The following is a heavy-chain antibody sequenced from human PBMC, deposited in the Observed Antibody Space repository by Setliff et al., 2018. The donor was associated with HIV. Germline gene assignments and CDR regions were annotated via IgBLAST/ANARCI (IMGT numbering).Heavy chain of an antibody. Sequence: SETLSLTCTVSGGSISSGSYYWSWIRQPAGKGLEWIGRIYTSGSTNYNPSLKSRVTKSVDTSKNQFSLKVRSVTAADTAVYYCARLRWAATAGTWDYYYYGMDVWGQGTTVTVSS. CDR3: ARLRWAATAGTWDYYYYGMDV. CDR2: IYTSGST. V-gene: IGHV4-61*02. J-gene: IGHJ6*02. CDR1: GGSISSGSYY. D-gene: IGHD6-13*01.